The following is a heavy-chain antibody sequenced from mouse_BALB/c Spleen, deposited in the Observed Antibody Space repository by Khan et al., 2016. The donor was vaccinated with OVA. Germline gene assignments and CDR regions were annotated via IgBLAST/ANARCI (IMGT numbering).Heavy chain of an antibody. CDR3: AKNYRYDVYFDY. D-gene: IGHD2-14*01. CDR2: IYPFNDDT. J-gene: IGHJ2*01. CDR1: GYTFTSYV. Sequence: VQLQQSGPDLVKPGASVRMSCKASGYTFTSYVMHWLRQKPGQGLEWIGYIYPFNDDTKYNEKFKGKATLTSDKSSSTAYMELSSLTSADSAVYYCAKNYRYDVYFDYWGQGTTLTVSS. V-gene: IGHV1S136*01.